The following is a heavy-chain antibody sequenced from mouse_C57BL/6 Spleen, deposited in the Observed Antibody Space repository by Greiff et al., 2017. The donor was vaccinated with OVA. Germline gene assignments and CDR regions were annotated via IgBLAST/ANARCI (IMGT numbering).Heavy chain of an antibody. J-gene: IGHJ2*01. CDR1: GYTFTSYW. CDR2: IDPSDSAT. Sequence: QVQLQQPGAELVRPGSSVKLSCKASGYTFTSYWMHWVKQRPIQGLEWIGNIDPSDSATHYNQKFKDKSTLTVDKSSSTAYMQLSSLTSEDSAVYYCARGHYYGSSYRFDYWGQGTTLTVSS. V-gene: IGHV1-52*01. CDR3: ARGHYYGSSYRFDY. D-gene: IGHD1-1*01.